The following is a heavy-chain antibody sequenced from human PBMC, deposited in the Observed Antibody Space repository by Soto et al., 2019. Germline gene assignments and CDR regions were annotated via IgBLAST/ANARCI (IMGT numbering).Heavy chain of an antibody. Sequence: QVQLVESGGGVVQPGRSLRLSCAASGFTFSSYAMHWVRQAPGKGLEWVAVISYDGCNKYYADSVKGRFTISRDNSKNTLYPQMNSLRAEATAVYCCARDQAPHLLRIDYWGEGTLVAVS. D-gene: IGHD1-26*01. CDR1: GFTFSSYA. CDR2: ISYDGCNK. V-gene: IGHV3-30-3*01. CDR3: ARDQAPHLLRIDY. J-gene: IGHJ4*02.